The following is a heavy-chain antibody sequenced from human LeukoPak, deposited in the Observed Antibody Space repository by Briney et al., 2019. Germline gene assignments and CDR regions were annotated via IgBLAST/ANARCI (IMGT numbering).Heavy chain of an antibody. D-gene: IGHD3-16*01. CDR3: AKDDDWGRYKH. Sequence: PGGSLRLSCAASGFTFSNSPMSWVRQTPGKGLEWVSAITGNAGSLYYADSVKGRFTISRDNSKNTLYLQMNSLRAEDTAVYYCAKDDDWGRYKHWGQGTLVTVSS. J-gene: IGHJ1*01. V-gene: IGHV3-23*01. CDR1: GFTFSNSP. CDR2: ITGNAGSL.